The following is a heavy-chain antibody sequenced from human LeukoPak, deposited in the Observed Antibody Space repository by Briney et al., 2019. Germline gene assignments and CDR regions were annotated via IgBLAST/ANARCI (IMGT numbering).Heavy chain of an antibody. D-gene: IGHD1-26*01. J-gene: IGHJ6*02. CDR3: ARGGSGSHWYYYGMDV. V-gene: IGHV3-30-3*01. CDR1: GFTFSSFA. Sequence: PGGSPRLSCAASGFTFSSFAMHWVRQAPGKGLEWVAVISYDGSNKYYADSVKGRFTISRDNSKNTLYLQMNSLRAENTAVYYCARGGSGSHWYYYGMDVWGQGTTVIVSS. CDR2: ISYDGSNK.